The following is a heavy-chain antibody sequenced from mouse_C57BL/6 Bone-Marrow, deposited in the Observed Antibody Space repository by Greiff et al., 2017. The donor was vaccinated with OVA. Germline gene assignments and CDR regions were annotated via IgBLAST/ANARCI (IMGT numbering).Heavy chain of an antibody. V-gene: IGHV1-9*01. CDR1: GYTFTGYW. CDR2: ILPGSGSN. D-gene: IGHD2-5*01. J-gene: IGHJ4*01. Sequence: QVQLQQSGAELMKPGASVKLSCKATGYTFTGYWIEWVKQRPGHGLEWIGVILPGSGSNNSNEKFKGKATFTADTYSNTAYIQLSSLTTDDSAIYYCASIVTTRYAMDYWGQGTSVTVSS. CDR3: ASIVTTRYAMDY.